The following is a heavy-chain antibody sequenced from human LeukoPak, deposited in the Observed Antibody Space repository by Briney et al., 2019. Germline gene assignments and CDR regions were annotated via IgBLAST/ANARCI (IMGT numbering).Heavy chain of an antibody. D-gene: IGHD2-2*01. V-gene: IGHV1-69*05. Sequence: ASVKVSCKASGGTFSSYAISWVRQAPGQGLERMGGIIPIFGTANYAQKFQGRVTITTDESTSTAYMELSSLRSEDTAVYYCARVVVPAAIDYYYYYMDVWGKGTTVTVSS. J-gene: IGHJ6*03. CDR1: GGTFSSYA. CDR3: ARVVVPAAIDYYYYYMDV. CDR2: IIPIFGTA.